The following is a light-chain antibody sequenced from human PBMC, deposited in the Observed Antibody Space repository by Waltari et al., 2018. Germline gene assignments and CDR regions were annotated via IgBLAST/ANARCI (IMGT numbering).Light chain of an antibody. J-gene: IGKJ1*01. CDR2: DAS. CDR1: QSINNW. V-gene: IGKV1-5*01. Sequence: DIQMTQSPSTLSASVGDIFTITCRASQSINNWLAWFQQKPGKAPKLLIYDASSLESGVPSRFSGSGSGTEFTLTISSLQPDDFATYYCQQYNSFWTFGQGTKVEIK. CDR3: QQYNSFWT.